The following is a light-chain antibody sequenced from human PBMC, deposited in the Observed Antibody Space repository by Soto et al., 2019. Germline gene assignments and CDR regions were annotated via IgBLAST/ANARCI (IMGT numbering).Light chain of an antibody. V-gene: IGKV3-20*01. CDR1: QTVRNNY. J-gene: IGKJ4*01. CDR2: DAS. CDR3: QQFSSYPLT. Sequence: EIVLTQSPATLSSFPGDRVTLSCRASQTVRNNYLAWYQQKPGQAPRLLIYDASSRATGIPDRFSGGGSGTDFTLTISRLEPEDFAVYYCQQFSSYPLTFGGGNK.